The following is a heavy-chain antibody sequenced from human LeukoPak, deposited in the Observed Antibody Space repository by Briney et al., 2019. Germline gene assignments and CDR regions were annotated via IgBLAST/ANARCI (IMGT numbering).Heavy chain of an antibody. CDR2: ISVYNGNI. J-gene: IGHJ4*02. Sequence: ASVKGSCKASGYTFTSYGISWVRQAPGQGLEWMGWISVYNGNIDYAQKLQGRVTMTTDTFTSTAYMELRSLTSDDTAIYYCARDAPSVAVAGGPDYWGQGTLVSVSS. CDR3: ARDAPSVAVAGGPDY. V-gene: IGHV1-18*01. D-gene: IGHD6-19*01. CDR1: GYTFTSYG.